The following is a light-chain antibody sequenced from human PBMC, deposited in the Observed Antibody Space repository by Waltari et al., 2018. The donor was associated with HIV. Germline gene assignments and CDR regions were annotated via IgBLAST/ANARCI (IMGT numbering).Light chain of an antibody. CDR1: SSDVGIYNL. J-gene: IGLJ2*01. CDR2: EGS. V-gene: IGLV2-23*01. Sequence: QSALTQPASVSGSPGQSITISCTGTSSDVGIYNLVSWYQQYPGKAPKLMIYEGSKRPSGVSNRFSGSKSGNTASLTISGLQTEDEADDYCCSYAGSFVVFGGGTKLTVL. CDR3: CSYAGSFVV.